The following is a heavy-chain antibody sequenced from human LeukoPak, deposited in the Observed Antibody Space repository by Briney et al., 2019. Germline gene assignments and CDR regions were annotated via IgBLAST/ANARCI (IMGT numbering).Heavy chain of an antibody. CDR3: AKDQAGSAVAGGFDY. CDR2: ISGSGGST. Sequence: GGSLRLSCAASGFTFSSYAMTWVRQAPGKGLEWVSAISGSGGSTYYADSVKGRFTISRDNSKNTLYLQMNSLRAEDTAVYYCAKDQAGSAVAGGFDYWGQGTLVTVSS. D-gene: IGHD6-19*01. V-gene: IGHV3-23*01. CDR1: GFTFSSYA. J-gene: IGHJ4*02.